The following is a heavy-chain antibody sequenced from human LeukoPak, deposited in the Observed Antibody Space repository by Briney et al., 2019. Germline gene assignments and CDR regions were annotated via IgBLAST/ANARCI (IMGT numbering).Heavy chain of an antibody. V-gene: IGHV3-33*01. Sequence: GGSLRLSCAASGFTFSSYGMHWVRQAPGKGLEWVAVIWYDGSNKYYADSVKGRFTISRDNAKNTLYLQMSSLRAEDTAVYFCVRDGDDFNFDYWGQGSLVTVSS. CDR2: IWYDGSNK. CDR3: VRDGDDFNFDY. D-gene: IGHD5-24*01. J-gene: IGHJ4*02. CDR1: GFTFSSYG.